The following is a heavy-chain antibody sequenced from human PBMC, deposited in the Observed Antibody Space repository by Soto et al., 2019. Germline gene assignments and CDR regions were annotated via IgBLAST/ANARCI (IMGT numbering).Heavy chain of an antibody. CDR2: ISGSGGST. J-gene: IGHJ3*02. D-gene: IGHD3-22*01. Sequence: GGSLRLSCAASGFTFSSYAMSWVHQAPGKGLEWVSAISGSGGSTYYADSVKGRFTISRDNSKNTLYLQMNSLRAEDTAVYYCAKATAHTYYYDSSGPGAFDIWGQGTMVTVSS. V-gene: IGHV3-23*01. CDR1: GFTFSSYA. CDR3: AKATAHTYYYDSSGPGAFDI.